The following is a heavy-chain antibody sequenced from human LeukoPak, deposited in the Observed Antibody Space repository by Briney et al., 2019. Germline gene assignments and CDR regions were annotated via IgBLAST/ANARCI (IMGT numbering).Heavy chain of an antibody. D-gene: IGHD5-18*01. CDR1: GFDFSRSD. J-gene: IGHJ4*02. V-gene: IGHV3-13*01. Sequence: GGSLRLSCAASGFDFSRSDMHWVRQVTGKGLEWVSGIGTAYDTFYPDSLKGRFTISRENGKNSFYLQMNSLRVDDTAVYYCARTRVTPGIRGLQMRYFDYWGQGTLVTVSS. CDR2: IGTAYDT. CDR3: ARTRVTPGIRGLQMRYFDY.